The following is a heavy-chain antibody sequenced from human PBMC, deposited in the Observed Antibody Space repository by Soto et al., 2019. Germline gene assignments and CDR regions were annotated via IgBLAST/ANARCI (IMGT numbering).Heavy chain of an antibody. CDR2: ISPNNDNT. V-gene: IGHV1-18*01. Sequence: QVQLVQSGAELKKPGASVKVSCKASGYTFTSYGISWVRQAPGQGLEWMAWISPNNDNTNYAQRLQGRATMTTDTSTSTVYMELRSLGSDDTGVDYCARGYSGGGMDCWGQGTTVTVSS. D-gene: IGHD4-17*01. J-gene: IGHJ6*02. CDR3: ARGYSGGGMDC. CDR1: GYTFTSYG.